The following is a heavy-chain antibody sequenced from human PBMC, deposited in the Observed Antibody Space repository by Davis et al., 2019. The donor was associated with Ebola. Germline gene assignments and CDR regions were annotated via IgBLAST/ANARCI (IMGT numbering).Heavy chain of an antibody. Sequence: SVKVSCKTSGGSFSSHPISWVRQAPRQGLEWMGGIIPIFDTPHYAQKFQGRITITADASTGTAYMELSILRSEDTATYFCARDFDGGNYYFDDWGPGTPVTVSS. CDR2: IIPIFDTP. J-gene: IGHJ4*02. D-gene: IGHD3-9*01. CDR1: GGSFSSHP. V-gene: IGHV1-69*13. CDR3: ARDFDGGNYYFDD.